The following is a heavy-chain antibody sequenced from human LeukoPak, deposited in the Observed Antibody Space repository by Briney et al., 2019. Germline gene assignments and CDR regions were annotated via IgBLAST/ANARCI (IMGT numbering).Heavy chain of an antibody. CDR2: INPNSGGT. Sequence: ASVNVSCKASVYTFTGYYMHWVRQAPGQGLEWMGWINPNSGGTNYAQKFQGRVTMTRDTSISTAYMELSRLRSDDTAVYYCARESSGASFDYWGQGTLVTVSS. CDR3: ARESSGASFDY. J-gene: IGHJ4*02. D-gene: IGHD1-26*01. CDR1: VYTFTGYY. V-gene: IGHV1-2*02.